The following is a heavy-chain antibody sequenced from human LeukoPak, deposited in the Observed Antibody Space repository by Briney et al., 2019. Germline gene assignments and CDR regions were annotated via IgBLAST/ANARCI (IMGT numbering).Heavy chain of an antibody. J-gene: IGHJ4*02. CDR3: TREVERGGSYWGGDY. CDR2: VTSKAYGGTA. Sequence: GGSLRLSCTGSGFNFGEFAVNWVRRAPGKGLEWVGLVTSKAYGGTAEYAASVRGRFTISRDDSKSIAYLQLTSLRSEDTAVYFCTREVERGGSYWGGDYWGQGTLVTVSS. V-gene: IGHV3-49*04. CDR1: GFNFGEFA. D-gene: IGHD1-26*01.